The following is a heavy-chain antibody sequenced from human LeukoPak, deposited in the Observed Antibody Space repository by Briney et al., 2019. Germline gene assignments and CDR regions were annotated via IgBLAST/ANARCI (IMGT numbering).Heavy chain of an antibody. D-gene: IGHD3-3*01. CDR2: IYYRGST. J-gene: IGHJ4*02. Sequence: SETLSLTCTVSGGSISSSSYYWGWIRQPPGKGLEWIGSIYYRGSTYYNPSLKSRVTISVDTSKNQFSLKLSSVTAADTAVYYCARDTIPRSHWGQGTLVTVSS. CDR3: ARDTIPRSH. CDR1: GGSISSSSYY. V-gene: IGHV4-39*07.